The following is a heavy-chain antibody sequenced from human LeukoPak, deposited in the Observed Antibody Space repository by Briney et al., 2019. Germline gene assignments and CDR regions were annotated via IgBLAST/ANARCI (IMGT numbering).Heavy chain of an antibody. CDR2: IHYSGST. CDR1: GGSISSSSYY. V-gene: IGHV4-39*01. D-gene: IGHD3-10*01. CDR3: ARHRAGGSGMAVDY. Sequence: SETLSLTCTVSGGSISSSSYYWGWIRQPPGKGLEWIGIIHYSGSTYYNPSLKSRLTISVDTSKNQFSLKVSSVTAADTAVYYCARHRAGGSGMAVDYWGQGTLVTVSS. J-gene: IGHJ4*02.